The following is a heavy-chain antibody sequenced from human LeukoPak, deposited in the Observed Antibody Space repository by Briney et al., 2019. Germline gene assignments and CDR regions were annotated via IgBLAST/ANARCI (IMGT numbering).Heavy chain of an antibody. Sequence: PETLSLTCAVSGGSVSGHYWDWIRQPPGKGLEWIGYIYASGSANYHPSLKSRVTISLDTSENHVSLRLTSVTAEDTAVYYCAREAPGGSGWTYFDYWGQGSLATVSS. V-gene: IGHV4-59*02. J-gene: IGHJ4*02. CDR1: GGSVSGHY. D-gene: IGHD6-19*01. CDR3: AREAPGGSGWTYFDY. CDR2: IYASGSA.